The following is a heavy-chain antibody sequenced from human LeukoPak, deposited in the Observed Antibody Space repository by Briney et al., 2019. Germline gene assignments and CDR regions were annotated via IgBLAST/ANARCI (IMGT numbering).Heavy chain of an antibody. CDR3: ARDPGHYGLTGGNAFGI. D-gene: IGHD3-10*01. CDR2: ISSSSSTI. J-gene: IGHJ3*02. Sequence: PGGSLRLSCAASGFTFSSYSMNWVRQAPGKGLEWVSYISSSSSTIYYADSVKGRFTISRDNAKNSLYLQMNSLRAEDTAVYYCARDPGHYGLTGGNAFGIWGQGTMVTVSS. CDR1: GFTFSSYS. V-gene: IGHV3-48*01.